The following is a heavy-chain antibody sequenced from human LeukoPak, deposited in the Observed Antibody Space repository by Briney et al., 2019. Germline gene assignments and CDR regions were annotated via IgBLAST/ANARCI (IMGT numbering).Heavy chain of an antibody. J-gene: IGHJ4*02. CDR2: IYYSGST. CDR3: ARGPTTVTTKTFDY. D-gene: IGHD4-11*01. CDR1: GGSISSSNW. V-gene: IGHV4-30-4*08. Sequence: SETLSLTCAVSGGSISSSNWWSWIRQPPGKGLEWIGYIYYSGSTYYNPSLKSRVTISVDTSKNQFSLKLSSVTAADTAVYYCARGPTTVTTKTFDYWGQGTLVTVSS.